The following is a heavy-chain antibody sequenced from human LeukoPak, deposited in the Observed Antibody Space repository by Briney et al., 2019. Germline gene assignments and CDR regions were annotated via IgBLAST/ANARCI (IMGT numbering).Heavy chain of an antibody. J-gene: IGHJ5*02. Sequence: GGSLRLSCAASGFTFSSYSMNWVRQAPGKGLEWVSYISSSSSTIYYADSVKGRFTISRDNSKNTLYLQMNSLRAEDTAVYYCALAQRYCSSTSCYTGSFDPWGQGTLVTVSS. CDR1: GFTFSSYS. CDR3: ALAQRYCSSTSCYTGSFDP. CDR2: ISSSSSTI. V-gene: IGHV3-48*01. D-gene: IGHD2-2*02.